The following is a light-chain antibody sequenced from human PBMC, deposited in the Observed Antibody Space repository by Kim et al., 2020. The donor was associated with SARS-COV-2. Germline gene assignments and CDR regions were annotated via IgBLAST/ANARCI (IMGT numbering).Light chain of an antibody. Sequence: EIVMTQSPATLSVSPGERATLSCRASQSVSNNLAWYQLKPGQAPRLIIYGASTRATGTPARFSGSGSGTDFTLTVSSLQSEDFAVYYCHQYNDWPPGDTFGQGTKLEI. CDR3: HQYNDWPPGDT. V-gene: IGKV3-15*01. CDR2: GAS. J-gene: IGKJ2*01. CDR1: QSVSNN.